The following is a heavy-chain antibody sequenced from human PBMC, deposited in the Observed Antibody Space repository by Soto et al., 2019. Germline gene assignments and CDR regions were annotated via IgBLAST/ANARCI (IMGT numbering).Heavy chain of an antibody. J-gene: IGHJ5*02. V-gene: IGHV1-69*06. CDR1: GGTFSSYA. Sequence: ASVKVSCKASGGTFSSYAISWVRQAPGQGLEWMGGIIPIFGTANYAQKFQGRVTITADKSTSTAYMELSSLRSEDTAVYYCARNPSRLLRWFDPWGQGTLVAVSS. CDR3: ARNPSRLLRWFDP. D-gene: IGHD1-26*01. CDR2: IIPIFGTA.